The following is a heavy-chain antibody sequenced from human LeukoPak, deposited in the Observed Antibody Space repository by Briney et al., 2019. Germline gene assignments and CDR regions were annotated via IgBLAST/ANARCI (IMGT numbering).Heavy chain of an antibody. D-gene: IGHD3-3*01. CDR3: ARFSGDSGRITIFGVVIGSSRNHRYYFDY. Sequence: SETLSLTRSVTGGSISRRSTYSWGCIRQPPGKGLEWLGEINHNRSTNYNPSLKIRVTIAVDTSKNQFSLKLSSVTAADTAVYYCARFSGDSGRITIFGVVIGSSRNHRYYFDYWGQGTLVTVSS. J-gene: IGHJ4*02. CDR2: INHNRST. V-gene: IGHV4-39*07. CDR1: GGSISRRSTYS.